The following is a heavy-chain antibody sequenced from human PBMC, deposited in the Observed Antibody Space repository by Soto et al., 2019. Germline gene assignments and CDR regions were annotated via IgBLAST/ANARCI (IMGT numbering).Heavy chain of an antibody. CDR1: GGSISSGGYY. V-gene: IGHV4-31*03. CDR3: ARHYRYFDWSSNLNDAFDI. J-gene: IGHJ3*02. CDR2: IYYSGST. D-gene: IGHD3-9*01. Sequence: QVQLQESGPGLVKPSQTLSLTCTVSGGSISSGGYYWSWIRQHPGKGLEWIGYIYYSGSTYYNPSLKSRVTLSVDTSKNQFSLKLSSVTAADTAVYYCARHYRYFDWSSNLNDAFDIWGQGTMVTVSS.